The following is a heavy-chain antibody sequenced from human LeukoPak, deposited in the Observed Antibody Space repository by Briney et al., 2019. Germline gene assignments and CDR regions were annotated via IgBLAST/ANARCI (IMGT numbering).Heavy chain of an antibody. J-gene: IGHJ5*02. Sequence: GGSLRLSCAASGFTFSSYSMNWVRQAPGKGLEWVSSISSSSSHIYYADSVKGRFTISRDNAKNSLYLQMNSLRAEDTAVYYCARRYSSGSNWFDPWGQGTLATVSS. CDR1: GFTFSSYS. D-gene: IGHD6-19*01. V-gene: IGHV3-21*01. CDR3: ARRYSSGSNWFDP. CDR2: ISSSSSHI.